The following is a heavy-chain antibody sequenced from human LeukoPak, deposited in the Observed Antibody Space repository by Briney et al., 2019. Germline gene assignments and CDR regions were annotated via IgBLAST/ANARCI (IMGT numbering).Heavy chain of an antibody. CDR3: AKDGVGRGGSPGLCGY. Sequence: PGGSLRLSCAASGFTFSSYGMHWVRQAPGKGLEWVAVISYDGSNKYYADSVKGRFTISRDNSKNTLYLQMNSLRAEDTAVYYCAKDGVGRGGSPGLCGYWGQGTLVPVSS. CDR1: GFTFSSYG. V-gene: IGHV3-30*18. CDR2: ISYDGSNK. D-gene: IGHD1-26*01. J-gene: IGHJ4*02.